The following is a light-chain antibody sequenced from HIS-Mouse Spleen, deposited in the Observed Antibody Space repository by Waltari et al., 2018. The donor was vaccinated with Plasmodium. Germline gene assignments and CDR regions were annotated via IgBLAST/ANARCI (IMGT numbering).Light chain of an antibody. J-gene: IGLJ2*01. CDR2: DVS. CDR3: SSYTSSSTLV. Sequence: QSALTQPASVSGSPGQSITISRTGTSSDVVRYNYVSWYQHHPGKAPKLMIYDVSNRPSGVSNRFSGSKSGNTASLTISGLQAEDEADYYCSSYTSSSTLVFGGGTKLTVL. CDR1: SSDVVRYNY. V-gene: IGLV2-14*03.